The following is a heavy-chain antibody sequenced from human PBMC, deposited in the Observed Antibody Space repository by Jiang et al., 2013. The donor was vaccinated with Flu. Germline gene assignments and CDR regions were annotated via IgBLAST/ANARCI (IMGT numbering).Heavy chain of an antibody. V-gene: IGHV4-59*08. CDR2: VFHTGRT. J-gene: IGHJ4*02. CDR3: ASLTGTSGSGYFDY. D-gene: IGHD1-1*01. Sequence: PGLVKPSETLPLTCNVSDGSVRSYYWSWIRQAPGKGLEWIGYVFHTGRTSYNPSLKSRVMISMDTSKNQFSLQLTSVTAADTAVYYCASLTGTSGSGYFDYWGQGTLVTVSS. CDR1: DGSVRSYY.